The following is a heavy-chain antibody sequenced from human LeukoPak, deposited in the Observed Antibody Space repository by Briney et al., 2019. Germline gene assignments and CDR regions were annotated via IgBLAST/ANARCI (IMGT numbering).Heavy chain of an antibody. V-gene: IGHV3-23*01. J-gene: IGHJ1*01. CDR2: ISGSGDTT. Sequence: GGSLRLSCATSGFIFSNYAVNWVRQAPGKGLEWVSIISGSGDTTYYADSVKGRFTISRDNSKNTLYLQMNSLRAEDTAVYYCARRDNGEYFHHWGQGTLVTVSS. D-gene: IGHD1-1*01. CDR3: ARRDNGEYFHH. CDR1: GFIFSNYA.